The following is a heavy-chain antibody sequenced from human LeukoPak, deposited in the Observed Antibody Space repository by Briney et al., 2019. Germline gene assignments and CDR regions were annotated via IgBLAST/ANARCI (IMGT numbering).Heavy chain of an antibody. CDR1: GYSISSGYY. D-gene: IGHD4-11*01. CDR2: IYHIGST. V-gene: IGHV4-38-2*02. J-gene: IGHJ4*02. CDR3: ARESRTGVNTVTTNYHFDY. Sequence: SETLSLTCTVSGYSISSGYYWGWIRQPPGKGLEWIGSIYHIGSTYYNPSLKSRVTISVYTSKNQFSLKLISVTPADTAVYYCARESRTGVNTVTTNYHFDYWGQGTLVTVSS.